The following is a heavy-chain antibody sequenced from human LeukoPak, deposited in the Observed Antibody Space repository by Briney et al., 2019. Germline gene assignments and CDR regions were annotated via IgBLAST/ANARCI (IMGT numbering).Heavy chain of an antibody. Sequence: SETLPLTCTVSGGSISSSSYYWGWIRQPPGKGLEWIGYIYYSGSTNYHPSLKSRVTISVHTSKNQFSLKLSSVTAADTAVYYCARGRVRYDILTGYYGSSSPFDYWGQGTLVTVSS. D-gene: IGHD3-9*01. CDR1: GGSISSSSYY. V-gene: IGHV4-61*05. CDR2: IYYSGST. CDR3: ARGRVRYDILTGYYGSSSPFDY. J-gene: IGHJ4*02.